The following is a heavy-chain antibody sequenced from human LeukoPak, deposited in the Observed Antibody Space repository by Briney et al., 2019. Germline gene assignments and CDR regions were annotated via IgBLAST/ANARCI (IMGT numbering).Heavy chain of an antibody. Sequence: ASVKVSCKASRYTFTGYYMHWVRQAPGQGLEWMGWINPNSGGTNYAQKFQGRVTMTRDTSISTAYMELSRLRSDDTAVYYCAREAFVVRGVTSAAMGYWGQGTLVTVSS. D-gene: IGHD3-10*01. CDR2: INPNSGGT. CDR1: RYTFTGYY. CDR3: AREAFVVRGVTSAAMGY. V-gene: IGHV1-2*02. J-gene: IGHJ4*02.